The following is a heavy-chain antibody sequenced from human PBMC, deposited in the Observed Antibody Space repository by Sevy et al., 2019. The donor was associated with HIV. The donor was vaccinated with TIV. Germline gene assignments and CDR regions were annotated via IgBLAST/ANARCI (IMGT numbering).Heavy chain of an antibody. CDR2: TKSKAHGGTP. D-gene: IGHD1-26*01. CDR3: TRWSGSQSIFDY. V-gene: IGHV3-49*04. J-gene: IGHJ4*02. Sequence: GGSLRLSCSASGFTLGDYGMSWVRQAPGKGLEWISFTKSKAHGGTPDNAASVKGRFTISRDDSKSIIYLQMNNLKIEDTAVYYCTRWSGSQSIFDYWGQRTLVTVSS. CDR1: GFTLGDYG.